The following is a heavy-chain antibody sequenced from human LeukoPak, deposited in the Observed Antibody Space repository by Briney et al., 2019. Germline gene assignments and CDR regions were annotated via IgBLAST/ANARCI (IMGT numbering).Heavy chain of an antibody. D-gene: IGHD3-3*01. CDR1: GYSFTSYW. J-gene: IGHJ4*02. Sequence: GESLKISCKGSGYSFTSYWIGWVRQMPGKGLEWIGIIYPGDSDTRYSPSFQGQVTISADKSISTAYLQWSSLKASDTAMYYCARQSGGAYDFWSGYPHFDYWGQGTLVTVSS. CDR3: ARQSGGAYDFWSGYPHFDY. CDR2: IYPGDSDT. V-gene: IGHV5-51*01.